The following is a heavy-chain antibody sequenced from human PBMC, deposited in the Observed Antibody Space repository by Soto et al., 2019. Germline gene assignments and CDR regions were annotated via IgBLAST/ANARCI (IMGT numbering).Heavy chain of an antibody. CDR2: INSDGSST. CDR1: GFTFSSYW. V-gene: IGHV3-74*01. D-gene: IGHD4-17*01. Sequence: EVQLVESGGGLVQPGGSLRLSCAASGFTFSSYWMHWVRQAPGKGLVWVSRINSDGSSTSYADSVQGRFTISTDNAKNTLYLQMNSLRAEDTAVYYCARSLGLYGDYAYYYYGMDVWGQGTTVTVSS. J-gene: IGHJ6*02. CDR3: ARSLGLYGDYAYYYYGMDV.